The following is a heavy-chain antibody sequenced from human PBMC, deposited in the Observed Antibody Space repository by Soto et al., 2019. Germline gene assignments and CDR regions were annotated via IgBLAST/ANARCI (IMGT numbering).Heavy chain of an antibody. CDR2: ISSNGRST. Sequence: GGSLRLSCVASGFTFSNYAMSWVRQAPGKGLEYVSAISSNGRSTYYANSVKGRFTISRDNSKNTLYLQMDSLRAEDMAVYYCARDRCTNGVCYAPSDYWGQGTLVTVSS. D-gene: IGHD2-8*01. CDR1: GFTFSNYA. V-gene: IGHV3-64*01. CDR3: ARDRCTNGVCYAPSDY. J-gene: IGHJ4*02.